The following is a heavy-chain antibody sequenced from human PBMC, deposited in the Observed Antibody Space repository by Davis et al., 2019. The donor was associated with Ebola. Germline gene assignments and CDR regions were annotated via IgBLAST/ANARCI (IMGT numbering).Heavy chain of an antibody. J-gene: IGHJ6*02. CDR3: ARERLTAPYYGMDI. V-gene: IGHV3-11*01. CDR2: IGGYGGVK. Sequence: GESLKISCEGSGFIFSDYYINWIRQAPGKGLEWVAYIGGYGGVKYYADSVKGRFTISRDNTKNLLYLELNSLRVDDTAVYFCARERLTAPYYGMDIWGQGTTVTVSS. CDR1: GFIFSDYY. D-gene: IGHD2-21*01.